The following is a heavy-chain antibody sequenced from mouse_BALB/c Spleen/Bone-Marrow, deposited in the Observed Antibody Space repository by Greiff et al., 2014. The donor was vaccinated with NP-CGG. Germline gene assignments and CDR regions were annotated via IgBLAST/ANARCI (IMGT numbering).Heavy chain of an antibody. CDR1: GFNIKDSY. Sequence: VHVKQSGAELVKPGASVKLSCTASGFNIKDSYIHWVKRRPEQGLEWIGRIDPANGNTNYDPKFQGKATITADTSSNTAYLHLNSLTSEDTAVYYCARSPGKVNYWGQGTLVTVSA. D-gene: IGHD1-3*01. CDR3: ARSPGKVNY. CDR2: IDPANGNT. V-gene: IGHV14-3*02. J-gene: IGHJ3*01.